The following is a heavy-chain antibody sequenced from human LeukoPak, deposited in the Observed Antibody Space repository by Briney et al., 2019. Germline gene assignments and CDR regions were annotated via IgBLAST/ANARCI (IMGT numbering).Heavy chain of an antibody. CDR2: INHSGST. V-gene: IGHV4-34*01. CDR3: ARINYNSSGSFDFDY. J-gene: IGHJ4*02. D-gene: IGHD3-22*01. CDR1: GGSFSGYY. Sequence: SETLSLTCAVYGGSFSGYYWSWIRQPPGKGLEWMGEINHSGSTNCNPSLKSRVTISVDTSKNQFSLKLSSVTAADTAVYYCARINYNSSGSFDFDYWGQGTLVTVSS.